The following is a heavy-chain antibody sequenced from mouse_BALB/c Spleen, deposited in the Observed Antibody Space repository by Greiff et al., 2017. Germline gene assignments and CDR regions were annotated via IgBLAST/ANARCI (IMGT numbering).Heavy chain of an antibody. Sequence: EVQLQQSGAELVKPGASVKLSCTASGFNIKDTYMHWVKQRPEQGLEWIGRIDPANGNTKYDPKFQGKATITADTSSNTAYLQLSSLTVEDTAVYYCASFYYARAMDYWGQGTSVTVSS. CDR2: IDPANGNT. CDR3: ASFYYARAMDY. J-gene: IGHJ4*01. V-gene: IGHV14-3*02. D-gene: IGHD1-1*02. CDR1: GFNIKDTY.